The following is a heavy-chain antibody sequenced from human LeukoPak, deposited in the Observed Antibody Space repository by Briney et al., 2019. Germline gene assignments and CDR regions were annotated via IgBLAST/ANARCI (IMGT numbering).Heavy chain of an antibody. V-gene: IGHV4-59*01. CDR1: GGSIRSYY. Sequence: SETLSLTCTVSGGSIRSYYWSWIRQSPGKGPEWIGYIFYSGSTSYNPSLKSRVTISVDTSKNQFSLKLSSVTAADTAVYYCARTTEGGYSYGYFYYYYMDVWGKGTTVTISS. CDR2: IFYSGST. J-gene: IGHJ6*03. D-gene: IGHD5-18*01. CDR3: ARTTEGGYSYGYFYYYYMDV.